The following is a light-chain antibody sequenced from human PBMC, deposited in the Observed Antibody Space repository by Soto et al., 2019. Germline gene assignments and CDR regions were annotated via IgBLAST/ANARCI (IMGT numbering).Light chain of an antibody. CDR3: SSYTSSSTLGV. CDR1: SSDVGGYNY. Sequence: QSVLTQPASVSGSPGRWITISCTGTSSDVGGYNYVSWYQQHPGKAPKLMIYDVSNRPSGVSNRFSGSKSGNTASLTISGLQAEDEADYYCSSYTSSSTLGVFGTGTKVTVL. CDR2: DVS. V-gene: IGLV2-14*01. J-gene: IGLJ1*01.